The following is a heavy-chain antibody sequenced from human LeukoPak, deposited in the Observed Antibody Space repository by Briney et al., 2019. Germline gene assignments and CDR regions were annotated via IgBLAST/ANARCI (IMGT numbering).Heavy chain of an antibody. J-gene: IGHJ4*02. D-gene: IGHD3-22*01. CDR3: AKIPPLDDSAEGY. Sequence: PPGGSLRLSCAASGFTFSSYGMHWVRQAPDKGLEWVAVISYDGSNKYYADSVKGRFTISRDNSKNTLYLQMNSLRAEDTAVYYCAKIPPLDDSAEGYWGQGTLVTVSS. V-gene: IGHV3-30*18. CDR2: ISYDGSNK. CDR1: GFTFSSYG.